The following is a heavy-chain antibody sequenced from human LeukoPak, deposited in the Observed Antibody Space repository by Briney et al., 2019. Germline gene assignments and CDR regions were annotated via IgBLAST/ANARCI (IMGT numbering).Heavy chain of an antibody. CDR1: GFTFEDYG. D-gene: IGHD3-10*01. V-gene: IGHV3-20*04. Sequence: GGSLRLSCATSGFTFEDYGMSWVRQAPGKGLEWVSGINWKGGSTGYADSVKGRFTISRDNAGNTLYLQMNNLRAEDTALYYCARDIFHGSGSAYWGQGTLVTVSS. CDR3: ARDIFHGSGSAY. CDR2: INWKGGST. J-gene: IGHJ4*02.